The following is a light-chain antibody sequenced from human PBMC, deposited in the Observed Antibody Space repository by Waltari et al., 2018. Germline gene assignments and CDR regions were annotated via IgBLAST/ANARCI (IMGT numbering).Light chain of an antibody. J-gene: IGLJ6*01. CDR2: SNN. CDR3: AAWDDSLNGLYV. V-gene: IGLV1-44*01. Sequence: QSVLTQPPSASGTPGQRVTISCSGSSSNIGSNTVKWYQQLPGTAPKLLIYSNNQRPSGVPDRFSGSKSGTSASLAISGLQSEDEADYYCAAWDDSLNGLYVFGSGTKVTVL. CDR1: SSNIGSNT.